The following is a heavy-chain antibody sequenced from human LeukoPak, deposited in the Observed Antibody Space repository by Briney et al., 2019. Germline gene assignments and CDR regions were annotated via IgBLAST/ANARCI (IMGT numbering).Heavy chain of an antibody. Sequence: ASVKVSCKASGGTFSSYAISWVRQAPGQGLEWMGGIIPIFGTANYAQKFQGRVTITADESTSTAYMELSSLRSEDTAVYYCARGAIYCSSTSCYPYDPMGYYYYGMDVWGQGTTVTVSS. D-gene: IGHD2-2*01. V-gene: IGHV1-69*13. CDR2: IIPIFGTA. CDR3: ARGAIYCSSTSCYPYDPMGYYYYGMDV. CDR1: GGTFSSYA. J-gene: IGHJ6*02.